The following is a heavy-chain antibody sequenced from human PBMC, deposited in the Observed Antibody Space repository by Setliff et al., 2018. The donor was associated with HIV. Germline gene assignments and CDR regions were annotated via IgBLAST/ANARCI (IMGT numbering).Heavy chain of an antibody. V-gene: IGHV3-30*04. CDR3: VRDLTTIVTRKVFDF. J-gene: IGHJ3*01. Sequence: LRLSCAASGFTFGDYAVHWVRQAPGKGLEWVTVISYDGSYKNYADSVKGRFTISRDNSKNTVFVQMNSLRADDTATYYCVRDLTTIVTRKVFDFWGQGTMVTVSS. CDR2: ISYDGSYK. D-gene: IGHD4-4*01. CDR1: GFTFGDYA.